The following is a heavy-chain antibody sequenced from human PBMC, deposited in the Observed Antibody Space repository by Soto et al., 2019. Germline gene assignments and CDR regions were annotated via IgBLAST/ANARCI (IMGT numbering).Heavy chain of an antibody. CDR2: ISGSGGSI. CDR1: GFTFSTYA. J-gene: IGHJ6*02. Sequence: EVQLLESGGGLVQPGGSLRLSCAAYGFTFSTYAMNWVRQAPGNGLEWVSAISGSGGSIHYADSVKGRFTISRDNSKNTLYLQMNSLRDEDTAVYHCVKGYWKGDVSGQGTTVTVSS. D-gene: IGHD1-1*01. V-gene: IGHV3-23*01. CDR3: VKGYWKGDV.